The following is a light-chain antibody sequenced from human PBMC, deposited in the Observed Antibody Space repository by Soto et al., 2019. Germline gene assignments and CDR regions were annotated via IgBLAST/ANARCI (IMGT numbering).Light chain of an antibody. V-gene: IGKV3-20*01. CDR1: QSVTSNY. Sequence: EVGLTQSPGTLSSSPGERVTLSCSASQSVTSNYLAWYQQKPGQSPRLLIFGASIRDTGLPDRFSGGGSGRDFTLTISRLEPEDSAVYYCQQSGSSPIPFGQGTRL. CDR3: QQSGSSPIP. CDR2: GAS. J-gene: IGKJ5*01.